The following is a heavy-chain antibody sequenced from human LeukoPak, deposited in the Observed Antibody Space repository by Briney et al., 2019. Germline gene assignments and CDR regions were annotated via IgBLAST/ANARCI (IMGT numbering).Heavy chain of an antibody. Sequence: GGSLRLSCSASGFTFSSSAMSWVRQAPGKGLEWVSVIYSGGSTYYADSVKGRFTISRHNSKNTLYLQMNSLRAEDTAVYYCATQYYYGSGSYSHIYFDYWGQGTLVTVSS. CDR1: GFTFSSSA. CDR2: IYSGGST. V-gene: IGHV3-53*04. D-gene: IGHD3-10*01. CDR3: ATQYYYGSGSYSHIYFDY. J-gene: IGHJ4*02.